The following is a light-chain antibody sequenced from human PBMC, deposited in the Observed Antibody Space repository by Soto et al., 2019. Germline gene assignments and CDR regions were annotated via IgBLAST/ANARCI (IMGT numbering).Light chain of an antibody. Sequence: DVQMTQSPSSLSVFVGDRVTITCRASQNIRKDLYWYQQKPGKAPTLLIYAASNLQGGVPSRFSGSGSGTEFTLTISSLQPEDFATYYCQQSYSTPPYTFGQGTRLEIK. J-gene: IGKJ2*01. CDR1: QNIRKD. V-gene: IGKV1-39*01. CDR2: AAS. CDR3: QQSYSTPPYT.